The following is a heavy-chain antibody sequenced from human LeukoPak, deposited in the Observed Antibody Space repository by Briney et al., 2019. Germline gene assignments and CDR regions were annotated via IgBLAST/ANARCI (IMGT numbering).Heavy chain of an antibody. CDR3: ARDRGSSGWFDY. Sequence: SQTLSHTCTVSGDSFSSGSFYWSWIRQPAGKGLEWIGHIYTSGSTNYNPSLKSRVTISVDTSKNQFSLNLSSVTAADTAVYYCARDRGSSGWFDYWGQGTLATVSS. V-gene: IGHV4-61*09. D-gene: IGHD6-19*01. CDR2: IYTSGST. J-gene: IGHJ4*02. CDR1: GDSFSSGSFY.